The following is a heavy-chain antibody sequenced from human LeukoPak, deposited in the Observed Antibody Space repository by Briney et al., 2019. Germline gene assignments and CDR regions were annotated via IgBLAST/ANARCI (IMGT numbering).Heavy chain of an antibody. CDR3: ASKSTDHGELRFDY. CDR2: FYYTGTT. Sequence: PSETLSLTCSISGDSTNTYFWSWIRQPPGKGLEGIGYFYYTGTTNYNPSLNSRVTISVDTSKNQFSLKVNSVTAADTGVYYCASKSTDHGELRFDYWGQGTLVTVSS. CDR1: GDSTNTYF. V-gene: IGHV4-59*01. J-gene: IGHJ4*02. D-gene: IGHD4-17*01.